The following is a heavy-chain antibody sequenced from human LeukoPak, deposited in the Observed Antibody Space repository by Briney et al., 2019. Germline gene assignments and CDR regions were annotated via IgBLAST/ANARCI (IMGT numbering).Heavy chain of an antibody. V-gene: IGHV3-33*01. Sequence: GRSLRLSCAESGFTFSSYGMHWVRQAPGKGLEWVAVILNDGSQEKYADSVKGRFTISRDNSKNTLFLQMNSLRAEDTAVYYCARDDALGDNALDIWGQGTMVTVSS. CDR3: ARDDALGDNALDI. J-gene: IGHJ3*02. CDR1: GFTFSSYG. CDR2: ILNDGSQE. D-gene: IGHD3-16*01.